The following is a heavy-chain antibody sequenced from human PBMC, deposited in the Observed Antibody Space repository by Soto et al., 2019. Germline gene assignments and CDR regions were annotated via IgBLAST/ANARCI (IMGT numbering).Heavy chain of an antibody. D-gene: IGHD3-22*01. CDR3: ARALIYDSSGPNDY. CDR2: ISAYNGNT. J-gene: IGHJ4*02. V-gene: IGHV1-18*04. CDR1: GYTFTSNG. Sequence: ASVKLSCKDSGYTFTSNGISWVRQAPGQGLEWMGWISAYNGNTNYAQKLQGRVTMTTDTSTSTAYMELRSLRSDDTAVYYCARALIYDSSGPNDYWGQGTLVTVSS.